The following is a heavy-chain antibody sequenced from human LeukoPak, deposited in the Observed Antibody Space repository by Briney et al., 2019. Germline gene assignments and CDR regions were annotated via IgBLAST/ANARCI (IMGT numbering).Heavy chain of an antibody. Sequence: PGGSLRLSCAASGFTFSSYVMSWVRQAPGKGLEWVSTISGSSVTTYYADSVKGRFTISRDNSKNTLYLQMNSLRAEDTAVYYCAKLDYYGNYWGQGTLVTVSS. CDR3: AKLDYYGNY. D-gene: IGHD3-10*01. J-gene: IGHJ4*02. CDR1: GFTFSSYV. V-gene: IGHV3-23*01. CDR2: ISGSSVTT.